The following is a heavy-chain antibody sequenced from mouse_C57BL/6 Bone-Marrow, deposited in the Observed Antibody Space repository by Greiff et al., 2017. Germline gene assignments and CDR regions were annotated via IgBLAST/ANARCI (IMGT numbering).Heavy chain of an antibody. D-gene: IGHD2-5*01. CDR1: GYTFTSYW. Sequence: QVQLKESGAELVKPGASVKMSCKASGYTFTSYWITWVKQRPGQGLEWIGDIYPGSGSTNYNEKFKGKATLTVDTSSSTAYMQLSSLTSEDSAVYYCAYSSGAYWGQGTRVTVSA. J-gene: IGHJ3*01. CDR3: AYSSGAY. CDR2: IYPGSGST. V-gene: IGHV1-55*01.